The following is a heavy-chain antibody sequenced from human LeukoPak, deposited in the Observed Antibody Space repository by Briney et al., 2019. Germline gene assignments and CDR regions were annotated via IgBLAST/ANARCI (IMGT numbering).Heavy chain of an antibody. Sequence: ASVKVSCKASGYTFSTYDINWVRQAPGQGLEWMGWMSPKSGNTGYAQKFQGRVTMTSDTSIRTAYMELSSLTSEDTAVYYCARTPPKGDIDNWGQGALVTVSS. CDR3: ARTPPKGDIDN. CDR2: MSPKSGNT. D-gene: IGHD2-21*02. CDR1: GYTFSTYD. V-gene: IGHV1-8*01. J-gene: IGHJ4*02.